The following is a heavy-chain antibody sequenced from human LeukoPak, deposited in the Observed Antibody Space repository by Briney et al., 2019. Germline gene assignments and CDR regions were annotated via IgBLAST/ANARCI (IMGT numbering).Heavy chain of an antibody. D-gene: IGHD4-17*01. CDR3: ARDRDTVTTSYYSDY. CDR2: IDPNSGGT. J-gene: IGHJ4*02. Sequence: ASVKVSCKASGYTFTGYCMHWVRQAPGQGLEGMGWIDPNSGGTKYPQKFQGRVSLTRDTSISTAYMELSRLRSDDTAVYYCARDRDTVTTSYYSDYWGQGTLVTVSS. CDR1: GYTFTGYC. V-gene: IGHV1-2*02.